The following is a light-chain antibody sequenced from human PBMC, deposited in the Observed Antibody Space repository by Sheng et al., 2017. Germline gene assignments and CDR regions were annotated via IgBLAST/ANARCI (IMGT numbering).Light chain of an antibody. J-gene: IGKJ4*01. V-gene: IGKV1-39*01. CDR1: QGIRNF. Sequence: DIQMTQSPSSLSASVGDRVTITCRASQGIRNFLAWYQQKPGKVPKLLIYAASSLQSGVPSRFSGSGSGTDFSLTISSLQPEDFATYYCQQSYSPRFTFGGGTRVESK. CDR2: AAS. CDR3: QQSYSPRFT.